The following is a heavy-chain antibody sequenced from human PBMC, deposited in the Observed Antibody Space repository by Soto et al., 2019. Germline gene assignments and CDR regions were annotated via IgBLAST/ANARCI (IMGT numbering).Heavy chain of an antibody. V-gene: IGHV3-23*01. D-gene: IGHD3-3*01. CDR1: GFTLSSYA. J-gene: IGHJ5*02. CDR2: ISGSGGST. CDR3: AKDPFITIFGVATS. Sequence: GGSLRLSCAASGFTLSSYAMSWVRQTPGKGLEWVSAISGSGGSTYYADSVKGRFTISRDNSKNTLYLQMNSLRAEDTVVYYCAKDPFITIFGVATSWGQGTLVTVSS.